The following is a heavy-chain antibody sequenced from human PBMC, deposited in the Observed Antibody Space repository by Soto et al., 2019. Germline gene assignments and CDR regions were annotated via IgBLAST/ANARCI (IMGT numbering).Heavy chain of an antibody. CDR2: ISWDGGST. CDR1: GFTFDDYA. CDR3: SKEAPRGARRYYYYCMDV. J-gene: IGHJ6*02. D-gene: IGHD6-6*01. V-gene: IGHV3-43D*03. Sequence: GGSLRLSCAASGFTFDDYAMHWVRQAPGKGLEWVSLISWDGGSTYYADSVKGRFTISRDNSKNSLYLQMNSLRAEDAAFYYWSKEAPRGARRYYYYCMDVWGQGTTVTVSS.